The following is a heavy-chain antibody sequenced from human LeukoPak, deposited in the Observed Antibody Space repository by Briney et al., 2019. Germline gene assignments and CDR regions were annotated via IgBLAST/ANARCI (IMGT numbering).Heavy chain of an antibody. J-gene: IGHJ4*02. D-gene: IGHD3-22*01. Sequence: ASVKVSCKASGGTFSSYAISWVRQAPGQGLEWMGGIIPIFGTANYAQKFQGRVTITADESTSTAYMELSSLRSEDTAVYYCASSRITMIVVVIPEYYFDYWAREPWSPSPQ. CDR1: GGTFSSYA. CDR2: IIPIFGTA. V-gene: IGHV1-69*13. CDR3: ASSRITMIVVVIPEYYFDY.